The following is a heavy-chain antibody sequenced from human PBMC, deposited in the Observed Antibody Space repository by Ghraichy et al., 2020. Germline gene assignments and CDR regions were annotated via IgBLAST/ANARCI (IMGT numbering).Heavy chain of an antibody. CDR1: GFTFSSYD. CDR2: IGTAGDT. D-gene: IGHD3-16*01. Sequence: GGSLRLSCAASGFTFSSYDMHWVRQATGKGLEWVSAIGTAGDTYYPGSVKGRFTISRENAKNSLYLQMNSLRAGDTAVYYCARAWGSPYYGMDVWGQGTTVTVSS. V-gene: IGHV3-13*01. J-gene: IGHJ6*02. CDR3: ARAWGSPYYGMDV.